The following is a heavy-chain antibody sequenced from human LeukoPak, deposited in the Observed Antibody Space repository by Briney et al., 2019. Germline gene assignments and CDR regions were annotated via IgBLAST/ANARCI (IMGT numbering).Heavy chain of an antibody. CDR3: AKSNGYGLIDI. Sequence: SETLSLTCTVSGDSISSYYWGWVRQPPGKALEWIGNIIYSGSTYYSPSLKSRVTISLDTSRNQFSLKMNSVTAADTAVYYCAKSNGYGLIDIWGQGTMVTVPS. CDR1: GDSISSYY. V-gene: IGHV4-59*12. CDR2: IIYSGST. J-gene: IGHJ3*02. D-gene: IGHD3-22*01.